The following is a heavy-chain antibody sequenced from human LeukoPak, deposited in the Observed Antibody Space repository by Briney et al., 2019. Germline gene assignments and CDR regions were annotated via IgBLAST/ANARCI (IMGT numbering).Heavy chain of an antibody. CDR2: LSGTGGST. CDR1: GFTFSNYA. Sequence: GGSLRLSCAASGFTFSNYAMSWVRQAPGKGLEWVSTLSGTGGSTYYADSVKGRFTISRDNSKNTLYLQVSSLRAEDTAVYYCARILGREGDYWGQGTLVTVSS. V-gene: IGHV3-23*01. CDR3: ARILGREGDY. D-gene: IGHD7-27*01. J-gene: IGHJ4*02.